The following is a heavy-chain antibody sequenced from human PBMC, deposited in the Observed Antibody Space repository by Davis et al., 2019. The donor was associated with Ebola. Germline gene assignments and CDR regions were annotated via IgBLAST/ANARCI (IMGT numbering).Heavy chain of an antibody. J-gene: IGHJ6*02. Sequence: AASVKVSCKASGDTSTSYDINWVRQATGQGLEWMGWMNPNSGNTGYAQKFQGRVTMTRNTSISTAYMELSSLRSEDTAVYYCARGNYGGRPTYYGMDVWGQGTTVTVSS. V-gene: IGHV1-8*01. CDR3: ARGNYGGRPTYYGMDV. D-gene: IGHD4-23*01. CDR2: MNPNSGNT. CDR1: GDTSTSYD.